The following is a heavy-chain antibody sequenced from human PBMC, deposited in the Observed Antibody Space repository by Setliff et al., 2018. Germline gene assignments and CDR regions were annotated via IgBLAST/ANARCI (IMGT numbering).Heavy chain of an antibody. D-gene: IGHD1-26*01. CDR1: GYIFNTFG. CDR3: ARSPPNRGVGQGHHMDV. CDR2: ISPYNGDR. Sequence: GASVKVSCKTSGYIFNTFGINWMRRAPGQGLGWIGWISPYNGDRKYAQNLQDRVTMTTDTSTSTAYLEVRSLRSDDTAVYYCARSPPNRGVGQGHHMDVWGKGTTVTVSS. J-gene: IGHJ6*03. V-gene: IGHV1-18*01.